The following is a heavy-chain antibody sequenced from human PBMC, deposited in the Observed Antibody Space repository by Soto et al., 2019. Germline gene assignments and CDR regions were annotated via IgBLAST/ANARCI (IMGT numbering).Heavy chain of an antibody. V-gene: IGHV4-4*07. CDR3: ARDQERGRLETTYYFYYGMDV. J-gene: IGHJ6*02. CDR1: GGSISSYY. D-gene: IGHD1-1*01. Sequence: QVQLQESGPGLVKPSETLSLTCTVSGGSISSYYWSWIRQPAGKGLCWIVRIYTSGSTNYNNSLNSRVTKSVDTYNNQFYHKLSSVSAADTAVYYCARDQERGRLETTYYFYYGMDVWGQGTTVTVSS. CDR2: IYTSGST.